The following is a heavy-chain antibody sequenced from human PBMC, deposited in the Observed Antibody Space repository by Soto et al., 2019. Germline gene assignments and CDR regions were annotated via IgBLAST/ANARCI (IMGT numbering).Heavy chain of an antibody. V-gene: IGHV4-31*03. Sequence: PSETLSLTCTVSGGSISSGGYYWSWIRQHPGKGLEWIGYIYYSGSTYYNPSPKSRVTISVDTSKNQFSLKLSSVTAADTAVYYCASLLVEMATMMNFDYWGQGTLVTVSS. J-gene: IGHJ4*02. D-gene: IGHD5-12*01. CDR1: GGSISSGGYY. CDR3: ASLLVEMATMMNFDY. CDR2: IYYSGST.